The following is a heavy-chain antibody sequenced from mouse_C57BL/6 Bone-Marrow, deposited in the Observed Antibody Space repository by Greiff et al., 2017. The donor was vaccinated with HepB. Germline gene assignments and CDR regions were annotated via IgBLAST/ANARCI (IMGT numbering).Heavy chain of an antibody. D-gene: IGHD3-2*01. Sequence: EVMLVESGGGLVQPGGSMKLSCVASGFTFSNYWMNWVRQSPEKGLEWVAQIRLKSDNYATHYAESVKGRFTISRDDSKSSVYLQMNNLRAEDTGIYYCTRDDSYFDYWGQGTTLTVSS. V-gene: IGHV6-3*01. CDR2: IRLKSDNYAT. CDR1: GFTFSNYW. CDR3: TRDDSYFDY. J-gene: IGHJ2*01.